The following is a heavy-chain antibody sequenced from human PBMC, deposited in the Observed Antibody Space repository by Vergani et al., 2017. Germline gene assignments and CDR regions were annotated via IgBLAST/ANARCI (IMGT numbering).Heavy chain of an antibody. CDR1: GFTFSNFG. V-gene: IGHV3-30*02. CDR3: AKYLLDSTDGFPDS. J-gene: IGHJ4*02. CDR2: IGKEGINT. Sequence: QVQLVESAGGVVQPGGSLRLSCAASGFTFSNFGMHWIRQAPGKGLEWLAYIGKEGINTRYRDAVKGRFTVSRDNSKAILYLQMDRLRSEDTALYYCAKYLLDSTDGFPDSWGPGTL. D-gene: IGHD2-21*01.